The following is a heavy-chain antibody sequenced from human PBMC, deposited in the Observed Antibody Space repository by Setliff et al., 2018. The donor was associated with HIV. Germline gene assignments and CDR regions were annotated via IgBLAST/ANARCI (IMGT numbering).Heavy chain of an antibody. CDR2: ISDSGGGT. Sequence: PGGSLRLSCAASGFAFSTYAMSWVRQAPGKGLEWVSAISDSGGGTYYADSVRGRFTISRDNSKNTLYLQMNSLRAEDTAVYYCAKSSWWEPRAYWGQGTLVTVSS. CDR3: AKSSWWEPRAY. D-gene: IGHD2-15*01. J-gene: IGHJ4*02. V-gene: IGHV3-23*01. CDR1: GFAFSTYA.